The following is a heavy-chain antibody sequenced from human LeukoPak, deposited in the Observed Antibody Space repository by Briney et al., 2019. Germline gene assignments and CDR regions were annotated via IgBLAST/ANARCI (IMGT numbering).Heavy chain of an antibody. CDR3: ARPALMTTPTTDLYYFDY. J-gene: IGHJ4*02. D-gene: IGHD3-16*01. CDR1: GGSIRSYH. Sequence: SETLSLTCTVSGGSIRSYHWSWIRQAAGKGLEWIGRIYTSGSTKYNPSLKSRVTMSVDTSKNQISLKLSSVTAADTAVYYCARPALMTTPTTDLYYFDYWGQGTLVTVSS. CDR2: IYTSGST. V-gene: IGHV4-4*07.